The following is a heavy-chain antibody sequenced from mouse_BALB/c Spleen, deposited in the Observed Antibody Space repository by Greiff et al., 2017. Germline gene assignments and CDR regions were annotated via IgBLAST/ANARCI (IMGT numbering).Heavy chain of an antibody. Sequence: EVNVVESGGGLVKPGGSLKLSCAASGFTFSSYTMSWVRQTPEKRLEWVATISSGGSYTYYPDSVKGRFTISRDNAKNTLYLQMSSLKSEDTAMYYCTREDGNGGFAYWGQGTLVTVSA. D-gene: IGHD2-1*01. CDR3: TREDGNGGFAY. CDR2: ISSGGSYT. J-gene: IGHJ3*01. V-gene: IGHV5-6-4*01. CDR1: GFTFSSYT.